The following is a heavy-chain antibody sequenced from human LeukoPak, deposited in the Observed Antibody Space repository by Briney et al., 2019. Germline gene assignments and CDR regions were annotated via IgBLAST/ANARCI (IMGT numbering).Heavy chain of an antibody. CDR1: GGTFSSYA. Sequence: SVKVSCKASGGTFSSYAISWVRQAPGQGLEWMGRIISIFGTANYAQKFQGRVTITTDESTNTAYMELSSLRSEDTALYYCAGGNWDSSWWYYDYWCQGTLVTVSS. V-gene: IGHV1-69*05. J-gene: IGHJ4*02. CDR3: AGGNWDSSWWYYDY. CDR2: IISIFGTA. D-gene: IGHD6-19*01.